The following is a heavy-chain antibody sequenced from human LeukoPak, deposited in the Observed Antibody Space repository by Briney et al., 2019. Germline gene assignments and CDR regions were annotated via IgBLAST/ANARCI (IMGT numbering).Heavy chain of an antibody. J-gene: IGHJ4*02. D-gene: IGHD3-22*01. CDR3: XRLGYSSPVPYYFDY. CDR2: IYPGDSDT. Sequence: GESLKISCKGSGYSFTSYWIGWVRQMPRKGLEWMGIIYPGDSDTRYSPSFRGQGTISADKSISTASLQWSSLKTSDTAMSYRXRLGYSSPVPYYFDYWGQGTLVTVSS. CDR1: GYSFTSYW. V-gene: IGHV5-51*01.